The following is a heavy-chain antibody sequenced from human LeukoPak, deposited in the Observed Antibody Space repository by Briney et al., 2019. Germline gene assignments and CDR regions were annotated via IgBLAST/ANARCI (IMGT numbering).Heavy chain of an antibody. CDR2: ISSSSFTI. V-gene: IGHV3-48*04. J-gene: IGHJ6*02. CDR3: ARSISKLYYYYGMDV. Sequence: PGGSLRLSCAASGFTFSTYSMNWVRQAPGKGLEWVSYISSSSFTIHYADSVKGRFTISRDNAKSSLYLQMNSLRAEDTAVYYCARSISKLYYYYGMDVWGQGTTVTVSS. D-gene: IGHD3-3*02. CDR1: GFTFSTYS.